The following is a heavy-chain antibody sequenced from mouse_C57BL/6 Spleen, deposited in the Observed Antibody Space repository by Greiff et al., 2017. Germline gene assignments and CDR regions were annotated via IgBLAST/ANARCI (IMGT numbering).Heavy chain of an antibody. CDR1: GYTFTSYT. CDR3: ARSEYGNYGGC. D-gene: IGHD2-10*02. CDR2: INPSSGYT. Sequence: QVQLQQSGAELARPGASVKMSCKASGYTFTSYTMHWVKQRPGQGLEWIGYINPSSGYTKYNQKFKDKATLTADKSSSTAYMQLSSLTSEDSAVYYCARSEYGNYGGCWGQGTTLTAAS. V-gene: IGHV1-4*01. J-gene: IGHJ2*01.